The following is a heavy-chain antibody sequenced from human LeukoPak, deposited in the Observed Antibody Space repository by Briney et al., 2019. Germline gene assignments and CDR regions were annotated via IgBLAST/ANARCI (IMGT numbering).Heavy chain of an antibody. CDR1: GFTFSSYW. D-gene: IGHD3-22*01. V-gene: IGHV3-7*01. CDR3: ARVGGRDYYDSSGYYSPDWFDP. CDR2: IKQDGSEK. Sequence: GGSLRLSCAASGFTFSSYWMSWVRQAPGKGLEWVANIKQDGSEKYYVDSVKGRFTISRDNAKNSLYLQMNSLRAEDTAVYYCARVGGRDYYDSSGYYSPDWFDPWGQGTLVTVSS. J-gene: IGHJ5*02.